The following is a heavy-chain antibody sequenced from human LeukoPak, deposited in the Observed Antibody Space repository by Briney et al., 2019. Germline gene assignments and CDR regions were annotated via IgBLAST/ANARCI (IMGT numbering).Heavy chain of an antibody. CDR1: GYTFTDYY. J-gene: IGHJ4*02. CDR3: VKIVRSGYDNYFNH. V-gene: IGHV1-2*02. CDR2: INPKSGGT. D-gene: IGHD3-22*01. Sequence: GASVKVSCKASGYTFTDYYMHWVRQAPGQGLEWMGWINPKSGGTKYAQKFQGRVTMTRDTSISTAYMDLSRLTSDDTAVFYCVKIVRSGYDNYFNHWGQGTLVTVSS.